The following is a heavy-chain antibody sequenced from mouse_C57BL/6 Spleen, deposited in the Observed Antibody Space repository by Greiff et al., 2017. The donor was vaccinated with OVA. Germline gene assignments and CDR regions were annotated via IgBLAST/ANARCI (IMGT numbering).Heavy chain of an antibody. CDR1: GYTFTSYW. D-gene: IGHD4-1*01. Sequence: QVQLQQPGAELVMPGASVKLSCKASGYTFTSYWMHWVKQRPGQGLEWIGEIDPSDSYTNYNQKFKGKSTLTVDKSSSTAYMQLSSLTSEDSAVYDGARNWGGGRAFDYWGQGTTLTVSS. CDR3: ARNWGGGRAFDY. J-gene: IGHJ2*01. V-gene: IGHV1-69*01. CDR2: IDPSDSYT.